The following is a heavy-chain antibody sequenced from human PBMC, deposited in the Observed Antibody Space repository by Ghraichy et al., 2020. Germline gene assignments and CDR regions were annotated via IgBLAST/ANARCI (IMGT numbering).Heavy chain of an antibody. Sequence: SETLSLTCTVSGGSISSSSYYWTWIRQPPGKGLEWIGSVYYSGNSYYNPSLKSRVTISVDVSKNQFSLKLSSVTAADTAVYYCARHGNSYSSGWYHFDYWGQGTLVTVSS. CDR1: GGSISSSSYY. CDR3: ARHGNSYSSGWYHFDY. CDR2: VYYSGNS. J-gene: IGHJ4*02. V-gene: IGHV4-39*01. D-gene: IGHD6-19*01.